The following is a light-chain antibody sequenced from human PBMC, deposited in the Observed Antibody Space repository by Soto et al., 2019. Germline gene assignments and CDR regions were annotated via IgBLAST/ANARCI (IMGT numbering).Light chain of an antibody. CDR2: DAS. J-gene: IGKJ4*01. CDR3: QQYDSYSPLT. Sequence: DIQMTQSPSTLSASVGDRVTMTCRASQSISKWLAWYQQKPGTAPKLLIYDASNLEGGVPSRFSGSGSGTEFTPTIRSLQPDDFATYYCQQYDSYSPLTFGGGTKVDI. CDR1: QSISKW. V-gene: IGKV1-5*01.